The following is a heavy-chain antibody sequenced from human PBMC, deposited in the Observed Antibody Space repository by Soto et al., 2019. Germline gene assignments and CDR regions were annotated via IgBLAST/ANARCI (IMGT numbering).Heavy chain of an antibody. CDR2: INLNSGDT. V-gene: IGHV1-8*01. D-gene: IGHD6-19*01. CDR3: ARGRGWRDD. Sequence: QVQLVQSGAEVKKPGASVKVSCKASGYTFTSYDINWVRQAAGQGLEWMGWINLNSGDTDSAQKFQGRLTITRDTSISPAYMELSSLTSEDTAVYYCARGRGWRDDWGQGTLVTVSS. CDR1: GYTFTSYD. J-gene: IGHJ4*02.